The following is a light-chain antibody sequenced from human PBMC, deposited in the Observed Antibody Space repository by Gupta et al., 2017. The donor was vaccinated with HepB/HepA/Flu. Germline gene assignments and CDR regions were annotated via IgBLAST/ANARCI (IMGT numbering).Light chain of an antibody. CDR3: QVWDSTTDRVV. V-gene: IGLV3-21*02. J-gene: IGLJ2*01. CDR2: DDS. Sequence: SYVLTQPLSASVAPGEPARITCEGNNIGSKSVHWYQQKPGQAPVLVVYDDSDRPSGIPERFSGSNSVNTATLTISRVEAGDEADYYCQVWDSTTDRVVFGGGTKLTVL. CDR1: NIGSKS.